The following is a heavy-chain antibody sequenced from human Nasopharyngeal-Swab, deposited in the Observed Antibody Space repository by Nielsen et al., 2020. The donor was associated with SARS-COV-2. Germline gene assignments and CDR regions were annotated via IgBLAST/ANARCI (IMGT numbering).Heavy chain of an antibody. J-gene: IGHJ3*02. CDR3: ARLPMRAASGRGAFDI. Sequence: KVSCKASGYNFATYWIGWVRQMPGEGLRWMGLIYPGDSDTRYRPYLQGQVTISADRSITTAYLQSSSLKASDTAMYYCARLPMRAASGRGAFDIWGQGTIVTVSS. V-gene: IGHV5-51*01. CDR1: GYNFATYW. CDR2: IYPGDSDT. D-gene: IGHD6-13*01.